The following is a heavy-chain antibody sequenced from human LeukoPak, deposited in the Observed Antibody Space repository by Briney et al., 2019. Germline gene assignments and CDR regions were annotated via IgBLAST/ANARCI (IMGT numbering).Heavy chain of an antibody. V-gene: IGHV4-59*01. D-gene: IGHD1-26*01. J-gene: IGHJ4*02. CDR1: GGSINSGY. CDR2: LNPSGGT. CDR3: AGGHYPLEY. Sequence: PAETLSLTCSVSGGSINSGYWSWIRQPPGKGLEWIGLLNPSGGTNYNPSLKSRVTISVDMSRTQFSLKLSSMTAADTAVYYCAGGHYPLEYWGQGTLVTVSS.